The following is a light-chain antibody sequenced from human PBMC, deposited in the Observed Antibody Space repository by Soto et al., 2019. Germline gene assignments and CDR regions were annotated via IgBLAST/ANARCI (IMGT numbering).Light chain of an antibody. CDR2: DVR. CDR1: SREVGGYNY. J-gene: IGLJ1*01. V-gene: IGLV2-14*01. Sequence: QSALTQPASVSGSPGQSITISCTGTSREVGGYNYVSWYQQHPGKAPKLMIYDVRNRPSGVSNRFSGSKSVNTASLTISGLQAEDEADYYCSSYTTISTYVFGTGTKVTV. CDR3: SSYTTISTYV.